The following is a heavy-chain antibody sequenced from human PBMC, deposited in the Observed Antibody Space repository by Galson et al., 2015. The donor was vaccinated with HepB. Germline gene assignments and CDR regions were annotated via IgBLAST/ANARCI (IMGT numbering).Heavy chain of an antibody. J-gene: IGHJ4*02. D-gene: IGHD6-13*01. CDR2: IYYSGST. CDR1: GGSISSYY. V-gene: IGHV4-59*01. CDR3: ARGSIAAASNWEFDY. Sequence: LSLTCTVSGGSISSYYWSWIRQPPGKGLEWIGYIYYSGSTNYNPSLKSRVTISVDTSKNQFSLKLSSVTAADTAVYYCARGSIAAASNWEFDYWGQGTLVTVSS.